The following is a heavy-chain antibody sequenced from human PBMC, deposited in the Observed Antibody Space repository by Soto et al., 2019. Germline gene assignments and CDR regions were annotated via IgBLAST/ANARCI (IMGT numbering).Heavy chain of an antibody. Sequence: PSETLSLTCTVSGGSISSSSYYCGWIRQPPGKGLEWIGSVYYTVSTYDNPSLKSRITLSVDRSKSQFSLKLSSVTAADTAVYYCASYPQYSSSSVEYWGQGTMVTVSS. CDR1: GGSISSSSYY. V-gene: IGHV4-39*01. J-gene: IGHJ4*02. CDR3: ASYPQYSSSSVEY. D-gene: IGHD6-6*01. CDR2: VYYTVST.